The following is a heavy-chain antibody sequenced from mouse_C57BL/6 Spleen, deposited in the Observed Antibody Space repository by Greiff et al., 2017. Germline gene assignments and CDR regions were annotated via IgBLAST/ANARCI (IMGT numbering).Heavy chain of an antibody. D-gene: IGHD1-1*01. CDR2: IDPSDSET. CDR1: GYTFTSYW. V-gene: IGHV1-52*01. CDR3: ARWGTTVVERDYFDY. Sequence: QVQLQQPGAELVRPGSSVKLSCKASGYTFTSYWMHWVKQRPIQGLEWIGNIDPSDSETHYNQKFKDKATLTVDKSSSTAYMQLSSLTSEDSAVYYCARWGTTVVERDYFDYWGQGTTLTVSS. J-gene: IGHJ2*01.